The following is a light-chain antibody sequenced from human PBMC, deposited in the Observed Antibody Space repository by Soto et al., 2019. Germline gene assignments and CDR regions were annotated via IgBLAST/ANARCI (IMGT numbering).Light chain of an antibody. CDR1: QSVSSNY. CDR3: QQYGSSPLT. V-gene: IGKV3-20*01. CDR2: GAS. Sequence: EIVLTQSPGTLSLSPGERATLSCRASQSVSSNYFAWYQQRPGQGPRLLIYGASTRATGIADRFSGSGSGTDFTLTISRLEPEDFAVYYCQQYGSSPLTFGPGTKVDIK. J-gene: IGKJ3*01.